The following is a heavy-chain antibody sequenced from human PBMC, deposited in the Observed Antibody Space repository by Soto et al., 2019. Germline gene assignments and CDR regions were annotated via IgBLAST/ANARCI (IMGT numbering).Heavy chain of an antibody. CDR2: IIPILGIA. D-gene: IGHD2-2*01. V-gene: IGHV1-69*02. CDR3: ARGYCSSTSCYGGGYYYYYMDV. J-gene: IGHJ6*03. CDR1: GGTFSSYT. Sequence: SVKLSCKASGGTFSSYTISWVRQAPGQGLEWMGRIIPILGIANYAQKLQGRVTIAADKSTSTAYMELSSLRSEDTAVYYCARGYCSSTSCYGGGYYYYYMDVWGKGTTVTVSS.